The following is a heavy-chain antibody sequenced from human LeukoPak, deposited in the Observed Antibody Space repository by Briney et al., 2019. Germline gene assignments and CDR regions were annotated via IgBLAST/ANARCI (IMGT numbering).Heavy chain of an antibody. CDR3: ARRGAIDY. CDR2: ISYDGSNK. D-gene: IGHD3-10*01. CDR1: GFTFSSYA. Sequence: PGGSLRLSCAASGFTFSSYAMHWVRQAPGKGLEWVAVISYDGSNKYYADSVKGRFTISRDNSKNTLYLQMNSLRAEDTAVYYCARRGAIDYWGQGTLVTVSS. J-gene: IGHJ4*02. V-gene: IGHV3-30-3*01.